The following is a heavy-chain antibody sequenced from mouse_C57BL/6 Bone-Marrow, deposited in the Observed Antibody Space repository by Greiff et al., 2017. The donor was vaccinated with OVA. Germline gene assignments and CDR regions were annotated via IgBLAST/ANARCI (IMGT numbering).Heavy chain of an antibody. CDR1: GYAFTNYL. CDR2: INPGSGVT. D-gene: IGHD2-5*01. J-gene: IGHJ2*01. Sequence: QVQLQQSGAELVRPGTSVKVSCKASGYAFTNYLIEWVKQRPGQGLEWIGVINPGSGVTNYNEKFKGKATLTADKSSSTAYMQLSSLTSEDSAVYFCARHSNYVGFDYWGQGTTRTVSS. V-gene: IGHV1-54*01. CDR3: ARHSNYVGFDY.